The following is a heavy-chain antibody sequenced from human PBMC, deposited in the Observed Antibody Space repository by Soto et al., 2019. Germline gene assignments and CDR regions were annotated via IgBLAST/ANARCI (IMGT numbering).Heavy chain of an antibody. J-gene: IGHJ4*02. CDR2: IKSKTDGGTT. CDR1: GFTFSNAW. Sequence: GGSLRLSCAASGFTFSNAWMNWVRQAPGKGLEWVGRIKSKTDGGTTDYAAPVKGRFTISRDDSKNTLYLQMNSLKTEDTAVYYCTTDPSSSYYYGSSGYYWDVGYWGQGTLVTVSS. CDR3: TTDPSSSYYYGSSGYYWDVGY. D-gene: IGHD3-22*01. V-gene: IGHV3-15*07.